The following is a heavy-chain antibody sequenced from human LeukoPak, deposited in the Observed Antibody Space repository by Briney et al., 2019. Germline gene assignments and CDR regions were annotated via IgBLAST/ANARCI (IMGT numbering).Heavy chain of an antibody. CDR3: AREPADYYYYYGMDV. D-gene: IGHD2-2*01. J-gene: IGHJ6*04. V-gene: IGHV3-30*03. Sequence: GGSLRLSCAASGFTFSSYGMHWVRQAPGKGLEWVAVISYDGSNKYYADSVKGRFTISRDNSKNTLYLQMNSLRAEDTAVYYCAREPADYYYYYGMDVWGKGTTVTVSS. CDR1: GFTFSSYG. CDR2: ISYDGSNK.